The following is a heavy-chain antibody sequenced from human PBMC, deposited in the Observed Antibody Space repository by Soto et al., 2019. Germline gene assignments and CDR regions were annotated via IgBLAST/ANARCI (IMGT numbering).Heavy chain of an antibody. V-gene: IGHV4-31*03. CDR3: ARDLGAPDAFDI. D-gene: IGHD3-10*01. CDR1: GGSISSGGYY. Sequence: PSETLSLTCTVSGGSISSGGYYWSWIRQNPGKGLEWIGYIYYSGSTYYNPSLKSRVTISVDTSKNQFSLKLSSVTAADTAVYYCARDLGAPDAFDIWGQGTMVTVSS. CDR2: IYYSGST. J-gene: IGHJ3*02.